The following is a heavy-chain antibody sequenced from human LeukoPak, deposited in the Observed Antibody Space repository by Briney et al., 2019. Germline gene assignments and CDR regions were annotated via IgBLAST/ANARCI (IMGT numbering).Heavy chain of an antibody. CDR1: GGSFSGYY. D-gene: IGHD6-19*01. CDR2: INHSGST. Sequence: PSETLSLTCAVYGGSFSGYYWSWIRQPPGKGLEGIGEINHSGSTNYDPSLKSRVTISVDTSKNQFSLKLSSVTAADTAVYYCARGYSSGWFPFDYWGQGTLVTVSS. J-gene: IGHJ4*02. V-gene: IGHV4-34*01. CDR3: ARGYSSGWFPFDY.